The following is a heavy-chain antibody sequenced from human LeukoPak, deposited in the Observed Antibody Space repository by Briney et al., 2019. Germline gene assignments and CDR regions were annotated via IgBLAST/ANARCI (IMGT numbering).Heavy chain of an antibody. J-gene: IGHJ2*01. CDR2: ISGSGGST. CDR1: GFTFSSYA. V-gene: IGHV3-23*01. D-gene: IGHD2-15*01. Sequence: GGSLRLSCAASGFTFSSYAMSWVRQAPGKGLEWVSAISGSGGSTYYADSVKGRFTISRDNAKNSLYLQMDSLRPEDTALYYCARSVVVVAATPTHFDLWGRGTQVTVSS. CDR3: ARSVVVVAATPTHFDL.